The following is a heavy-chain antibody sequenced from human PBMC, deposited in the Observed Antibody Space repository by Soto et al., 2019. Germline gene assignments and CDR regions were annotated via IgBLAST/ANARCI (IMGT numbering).Heavy chain of an antibody. Sequence: QVQLQESGPGLVKTSETLSLTCTVSGGSISSYYWSWIRQPPGKGLEWMGSVYYSGSTNYNPSPASQVAISVDSCMTQFSLRLSSVTAADTAVYYCARTSDRSKSSPCDYWGQGTLVTVSS. CDR1: GGSISSYY. CDR2: VYYSGST. V-gene: IGHV4-59*12. J-gene: IGHJ4*02. D-gene: IGHD3-22*01. CDR3: ARTSDRSKSSPCDY.